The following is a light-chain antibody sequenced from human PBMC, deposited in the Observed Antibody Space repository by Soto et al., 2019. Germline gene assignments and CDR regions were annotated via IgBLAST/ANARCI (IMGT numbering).Light chain of an antibody. V-gene: IGKV1-5*01. CDR2: DAS. CDR3: QQYNSYMYT. J-gene: IGKJ2*01. CDR1: QSISSW. Sequence: DIQMTQSPSTLSASVGDRVTITCRASQSISSWLAWYQQKPGKAPKLLIYDASSLASGVPSRFSGSVSGTEFTLTISSLHPDDFATYYCQQYNSYMYTFGQGTKLEIK.